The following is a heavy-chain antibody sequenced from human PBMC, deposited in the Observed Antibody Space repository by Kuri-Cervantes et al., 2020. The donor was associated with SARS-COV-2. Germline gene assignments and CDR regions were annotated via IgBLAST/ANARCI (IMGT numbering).Heavy chain of an antibody. Sequence: LSLTCVASGFTFDDYGMSGVRQAPGKGLVWVSGINWNGGSTGYADSVKGRFTISRDNAKNSLYLQMNSLRAEDTALYHCARERSGGYDYRGQGTLVTVSS. CDR3: ARERSGGYDY. V-gene: IGHV3-20*01. J-gene: IGHJ4*02. CDR1: GFTFDDYG. D-gene: IGHD1-26*01. CDR2: INWNGGST.